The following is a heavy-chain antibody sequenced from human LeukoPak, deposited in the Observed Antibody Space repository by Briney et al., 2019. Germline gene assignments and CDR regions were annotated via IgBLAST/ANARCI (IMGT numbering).Heavy chain of an antibody. Sequence: PGGSLRLSCAASGFTFSNYAMSWVRQAPGKGLESVSGISGSGGNTYYADSVKGQFTISRDNSKNTLYLQMNSLRAEDTAIYYCAKGLLGTMHNDYWGQGTLVTVSS. V-gene: IGHV3-23*01. D-gene: IGHD3-10*01. CDR3: AKGLLGTMHNDY. CDR1: GFTFSNYA. J-gene: IGHJ4*02. CDR2: ISGSGGNT.